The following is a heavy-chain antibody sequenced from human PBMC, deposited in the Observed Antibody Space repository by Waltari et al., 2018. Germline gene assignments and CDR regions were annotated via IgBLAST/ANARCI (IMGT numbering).Heavy chain of an antibody. CDR2: ICGGGTT. V-gene: IGHV3-53*04. Sequence: EVQLVQSGGGLVQPGGSLRLSCAASGFTVSSNYMSWVRQAPGKGLEWISVICGGGTTYYADSVKGRFTISTHNYKNTLFLQMNSLRPEDTAVYYCAKSITMVRGVFYYFDYWGQGTLVTVSS. D-gene: IGHD3-10*01. CDR1: GFTVSSNY. J-gene: IGHJ4*02. CDR3: AKSITMVRGVFYYFDY.